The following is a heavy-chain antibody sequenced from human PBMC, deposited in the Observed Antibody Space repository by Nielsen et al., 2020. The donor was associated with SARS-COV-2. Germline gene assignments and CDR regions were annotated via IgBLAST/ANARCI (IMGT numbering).Heavy chain of an antibody. CDR3: ARDQPLHADYYYYGMDV. J-gene: IGHJ6*02. V-gene: IGHV3-21*01. CDR2: ISSSSSYI. Sequence: GGSLRLSCPASGFTVSSNYMSWVRQAPGKGLEWVSSISSSSSYIYYADSVKGRFTISRDNAKNSLYLQMNSLRAEDTAVYYCARDQPLHADYYYYGMDVWGQGTTVTVSS. CDR1: GFTVSSNY.